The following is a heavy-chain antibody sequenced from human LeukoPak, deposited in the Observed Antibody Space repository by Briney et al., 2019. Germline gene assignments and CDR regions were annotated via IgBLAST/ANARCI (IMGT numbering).Heavy chain of an antibody. CDR2: ISYSGST. D-gene: IGHD3-22*01. V-gene: IGHV4-59*08. J-gene: IGHJ4*02. Sequence: SETLSLTCTVSGGTISSYYWSWIRQPPGNGLEWIGYISYSGSTNYNPSLKSRVTISLDTSKNQFSLKLSSVTAADTAIYYCARLSYVYSSGSIWGQGTLVTVSS. CDR1: GGTISSYY. CDR3: ARLSYVYSSGSI.